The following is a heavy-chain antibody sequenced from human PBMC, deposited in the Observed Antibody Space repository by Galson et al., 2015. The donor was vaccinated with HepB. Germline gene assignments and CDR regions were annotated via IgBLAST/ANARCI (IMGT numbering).Heavy chain of an antibody. D-gene: IGHD1-26*01. J-gene: IGHJ4*02. CDR1: EFTFSNYW. CDR2: INTDGSRI. Sequence: SLRLSCAASEFTFSNYWMHWVRHAPGKGLVWVSHINTDGSRINYADSVKGRFTISRDNAKNTLYLQMNSLRAEDTAVYYCGRSSGGSFLWGRGTLVTVSS. CDR3: GRSSGGSFL. V-gene: IGHV3-74*01.